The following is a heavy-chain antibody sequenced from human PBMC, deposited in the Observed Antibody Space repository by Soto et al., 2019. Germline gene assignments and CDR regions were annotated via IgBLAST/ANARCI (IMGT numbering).Heavy chain of an antibody. CDR2: IWYDGSNK. CDR1: GFTFSSYG. D-gene: IGHD3-22*01. CDR3: ARDVYYDSSGYYRNWYFDL. J-gene: IGHJ2*01. V-gene: IGHV3-33*01. Sequence: QVQLVESGGGVVQPGRSLRLSCAASGFTFSSYGMHWVRQAPGKGLEWVAVIWYDGSNKYYADSVKGRFTISRDNSENTLYLQMNSLRAEDTAVYYCARDVYYDSSGYYRNWYFDLWGRGTLVTVSS.